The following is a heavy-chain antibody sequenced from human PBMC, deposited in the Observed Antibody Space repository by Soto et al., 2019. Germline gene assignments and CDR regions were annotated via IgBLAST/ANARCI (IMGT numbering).Heavy chain of an antibody. V-gene: IGHV4-59*01. CDR1: GGSMNNYY. Sequence: QVQLQESGPGLVKPSETLSLTCTVSGGSMNNYYWSWIRQPPGKGLEWIGYIYYSGSTNYNPSLTSRVTISVDTSKNQISLRLSSVTAADTAVDYCARDWNSGYDPWGQGTLVTVSS. CDR2: IYYSGST. D-gene: IGHD5-12*01. J-gene: IGHJ5*02. CDR3: ARDWNSGYDP.